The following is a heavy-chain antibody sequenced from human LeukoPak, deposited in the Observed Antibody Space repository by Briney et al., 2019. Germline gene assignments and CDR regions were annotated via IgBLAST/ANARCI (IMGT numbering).Heavy chain of an antibody. V-gene: IGHV1-8*01. Sequence: EASVSVSYKASGYTFTSYDINWVRQAAGQGGEGVGWMNHKSGNTGYTQKFHGRVTMTTNPSISTPYMELSSLRSEDTGGYYCASGRNASDYWGQGTLVTVSS. CDR2: MNHKSGNT. J-gene: IGHJ4*02. D-gene: IGHD2-2*01. CDR3: ASGRNASDY. CDR1: GYTFTSYD.